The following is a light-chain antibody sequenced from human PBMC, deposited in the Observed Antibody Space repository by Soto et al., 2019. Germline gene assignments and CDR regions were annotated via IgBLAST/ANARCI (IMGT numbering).Light chain of an antibody. CDR2: AAS. CDR3: QQSYTTPRT. J-gene: IGKJ1*01. V-gene: IGKV1-39*01. CDR1: QSISSY. Sequence: DLEMTQSPSSLSASVGDRVTITCRASQSISSYLNWYQQKPGNAHNLQIYAASTLQSGVPSRFSAYRSETDFTLTISNLQAEDFATYCCQQSYTTPRTFGQGTKVEVK.